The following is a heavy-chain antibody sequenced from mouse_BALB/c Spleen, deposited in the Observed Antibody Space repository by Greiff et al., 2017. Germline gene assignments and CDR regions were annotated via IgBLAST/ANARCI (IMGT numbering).Heavy chain of an antibody. CDR2: ISSGGGST. D-gene: IGHD1-1*01. CDR1: GFAFSSYD. CDR3: ARRGDGSSYWYFDV. V-gene: IGHV5-12-1*01. J-gene: IGHJ1*01. Sequence: EVQLVESGGGLVKPGGSLKLSCAASGFAFSSYDMSWVRQTPEKRLEWVAYISSGGGSTYYPDTVKGRFTISRDNAKNTLYLQMSSLKSEDTAMYYCARRGDGSSYWYFDVWGAGTTVTVSS.